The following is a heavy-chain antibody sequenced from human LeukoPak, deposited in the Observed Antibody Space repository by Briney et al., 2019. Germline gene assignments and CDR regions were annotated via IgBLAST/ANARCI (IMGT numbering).Heavy chain of an antibody. Sequence: GGSLRLSCAASGFHFSTHGMNWVRQAPGKGLEWVSGISPSGDITYYAYSVMGRFTISRDNRKSTVSLQMNSLRAEDTALYYCVRDLDWGAFDVWGQGTMVTVSS. CDR1: GFHFSTHG. V-gene: IGHV3-23*01. D-gene: IGHD3/OR15-3a*01. CDR2: ISPSGDIT. CDR3: VRDLDWGAFDV. J-gene: IGHJ3*01.